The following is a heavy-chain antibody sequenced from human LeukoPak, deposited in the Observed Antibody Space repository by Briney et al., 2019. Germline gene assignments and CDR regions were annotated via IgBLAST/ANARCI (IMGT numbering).Heavy chain of an antibody. D-gene: IGHD6-19*01. CDR2: IYYSGST. CDR3: ARMHASGRYDDY. Sequence: QASVKGLEWIGYIYYSGSTYCNPSLKSRITISVDTSKNQFSLKLSSVTAADTAVYYCARMHASGRYDDYWGQGTLVTVSS. V-gene: IGHV4-30-4*01. J-gene: IGHJ4*02.